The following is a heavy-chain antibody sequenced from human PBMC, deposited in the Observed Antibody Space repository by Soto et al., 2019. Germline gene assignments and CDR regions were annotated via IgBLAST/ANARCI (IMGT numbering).Heavy chain of an antibody. CDR3: ARDTGTYPYYFDY. CDR2: IHHSGST. J-gene: IGHJ4*02. D-gene: IGHD1-26*01. V-gene: IGHV4-30-4*01. Sequence: SETLSLTCTVSGGSISSGENFWNWIRQSPGKGLEWIGYIHHSGSTYYNPSLKSRLTISVDTSKNQISLKLNSVAAADTAVYYCARDTGTYPYYFDYWGQGTLVTVSS. CDR1: GGSISSGENF.